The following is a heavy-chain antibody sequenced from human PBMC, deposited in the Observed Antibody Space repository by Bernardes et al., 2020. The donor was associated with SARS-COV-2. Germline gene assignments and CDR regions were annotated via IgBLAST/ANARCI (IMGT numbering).Heavy chain of an antibody. J-gene: IGHJ5*02. D-gene: IGHD3-10*01. CDR3: AGGGGSGRYYDP. CDR1: GFTFDDYA. CDR2: ISWNSGSI. Sequence: GGSLRLSCAASGFTFDDYAMHWVRQAPGKGLEWVSGISWNSGSIGYADSVKGRFTISRDNAKNSLYLQMNSLRAEDTALYYCAGGGGSGRYYDPWGQGTLVTVSS. V-gene: IGHV3-9*01.